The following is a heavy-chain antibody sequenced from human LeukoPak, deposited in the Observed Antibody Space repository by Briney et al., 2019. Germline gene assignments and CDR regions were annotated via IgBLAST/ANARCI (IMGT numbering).Heavy chain of an antibody. J-gene: IGHJ4*02. CDR3: ATDRGWRTSGYYLYYFEY. CDR1: GFIFTGYF. Sequence: GGSLRLSCAASGFIFTGYFMSWVRQAPGKGLEWVASIKHDGSEKYYVDSVRGRFTISRDNTKNLLYLQMSSLRTEDTAVYYCATDRGWRTSGYYLYYFEYWGQGTLVTFSS. D-gene: IGHD3-3*01. V-gene: IGHV3-7*01. CDR2: IKHDGSEK.